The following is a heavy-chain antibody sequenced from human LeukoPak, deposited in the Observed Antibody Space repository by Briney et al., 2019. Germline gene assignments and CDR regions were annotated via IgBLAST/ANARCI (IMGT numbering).Heavy chain of an antibody. V-gene: IGHV3-30*04. CDR2: ISYDGSNK. D-gene: IGHD2-8*01. J-gene: IGHJ4*02. CDR3: ARDGKLYGDAVEAYWYLDY. CDR1: GFTFSSYA. Sequence: PGRSLRLSCAASGFTFSSYAMHWVRQAPGKGLEWVAVISYDGSNKYYADSVRGRFTISRDNSKNTLYLQMNSLRAEDTAVYYCARDGKLYGDAVEAYWYLDYWGQGTLVTVSS.